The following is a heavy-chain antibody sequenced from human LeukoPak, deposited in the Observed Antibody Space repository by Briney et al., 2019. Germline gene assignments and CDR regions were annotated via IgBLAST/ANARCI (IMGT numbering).Heavy chain of an antibody. CDR3: ARGYSSSNRIDY. V-gene: IGHV3-74*01. Sequence: PGGSLRLSCAASGFTFSIYWMHWVRQGPGKGLVWVSRINTDGSSTTYADSVKGRFTISRDNAKNTLYLQMNSLSAEDTAVYYCARGYSSSNRIDYWGQGTLVTVSS. D-gene: IGHD6-6*01. J-gene: IGHJ4*02. CDR1: GFTFSIYW. CDR2: INTDGSST.